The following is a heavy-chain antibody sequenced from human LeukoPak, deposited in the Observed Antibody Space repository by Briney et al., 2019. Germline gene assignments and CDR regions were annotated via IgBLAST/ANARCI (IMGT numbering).Heavy chain of an antibody. CDR3: ASLEEFTLTTVGDWLDP. CDR1: TSIFSSYW. J-gene: IGHJ5*02. D-gene: IGHD4-23*01. Sequence: QPGGSLRLSCAASTSIFSSYWMHWVRQPPGKGLVWVSRINSDGNSKSYADFVKGRFTISRDNAKSTLYLQMSSLRAEDTAVYYCASLEEFTLTTVGDWLDPWGQGTLVTVSS. V-gene: IGHV3-74*01. CDR2: INSDGNSK.